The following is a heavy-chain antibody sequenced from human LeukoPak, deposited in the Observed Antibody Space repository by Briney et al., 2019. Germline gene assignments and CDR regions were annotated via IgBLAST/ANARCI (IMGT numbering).Heavy chain of an antibody. J-gene: IGHJ4*02. V-gene: IGHV4-4*07. Sequence: SETLSLTCTVSGGSISSYYWSWIRQPAGKGLEWIWRIYTSGSTNYNPSLKSRVTISVDKSKNQFSLKLSSVTAADTAVYYCARDSLSGSNTFIDYWGQGTLVTVAS. D-gene: IGHD1-26*01. CDR3: ARDSLSGSNTFIDY. CDR1: GGSISSYY. CDR2: IYTSGST.